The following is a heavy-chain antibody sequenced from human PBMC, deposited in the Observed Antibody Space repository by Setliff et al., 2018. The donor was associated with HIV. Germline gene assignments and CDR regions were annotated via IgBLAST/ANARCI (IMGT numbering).Heavy chain of an antibody. CDR2: IKQDGSEI. D-gene: IGHD6-19*01. V-gene: IGHV3-7*03. CDR1: RFSFRSYW. Sequence: GGSLRLSCAASRFSFRSYWMNWVRQAPGKGLAWVASIKQDGSEIYYVDSVKGRFTISRDNARGALFPQMNNLRADDTALYYCTRGSSGWKYYYYYYMDLWGSGTTVTVSS. J-gene: IGHJ6*03. CDR3: TRGSSGWKYYYYYYMDL.